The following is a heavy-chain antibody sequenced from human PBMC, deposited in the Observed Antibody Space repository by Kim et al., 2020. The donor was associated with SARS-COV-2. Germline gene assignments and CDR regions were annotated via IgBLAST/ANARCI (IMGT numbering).Heavy chain of an antibody. V-gene: IGHV1-18*04. CDR3: ARDQGYYDILTGLPFDY. D-gene: IGHD3-9*01. Sequence: ASVKVSCKASGYTFTSYGISWVRQAPGQGLEWMGWISAYNGNTNYAQKLQGRVTMTTDTSTSTAYMELRSLRSDDTAVYYCARDQGYYDILTGLPFDYWGQGTLVTVSS. J-gene: IGHJ4*02. CDR2: ISAYNGNT. CDR1: GYTFTSYG.